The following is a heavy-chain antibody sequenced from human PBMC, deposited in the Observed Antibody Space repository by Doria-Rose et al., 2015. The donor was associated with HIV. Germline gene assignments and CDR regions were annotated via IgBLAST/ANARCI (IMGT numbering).Heavy chain of an antibody. V-gene: IGHV2-26*01. J-gene: IGHJ4*02. CDR3: ARIKSSRWYHKYYFDF. D-gene: IGHD6-13*01. CDR1: GVSLSSPGMG. CDR2: IFSDDER. Sequence: QVTLKEPGPVLVKPTETLTLTCTVSGVSLSSPGMGVSWIRQPPGKALEWLANIFSDDERSYNPSLKSRLTISRGTSKSQLVLTMTDMDPVDAATYYCARIKSSRWYHKYYFDFWGQGTLVIVSA.